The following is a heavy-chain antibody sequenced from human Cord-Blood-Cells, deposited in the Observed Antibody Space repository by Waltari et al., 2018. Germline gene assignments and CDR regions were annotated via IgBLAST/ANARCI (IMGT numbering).Heavy chain of an antibody. Sequence: EVQLVESGGGLIQPGGSRRPSCTASGFTVRCHYMSWVRPEPGQGLEWVSVIYSGGSTYYADSVKGRFTISRDNSKNTLYLQMNSLRAEDTAVYYCARDGLLAYCGGDCYGMDVWGQGTTVTVSS. D-gene: IGHD2-21*01. J-gene: IGHJ6*02. CDR3: ARDGLLAYCGGDCYGMDV. V-gene: IGHV3-53*01. CDR2: IYSGGST. CDR1: GFTVRCHY.